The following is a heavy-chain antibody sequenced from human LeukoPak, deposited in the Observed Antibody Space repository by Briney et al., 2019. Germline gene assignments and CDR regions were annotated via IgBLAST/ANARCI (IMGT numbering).Heavy chain of an antibody. CDR3: ARAPWAYGNYVHAFDI. CDR1: GGSISGSYY. CDR2: IYYSGRI. Sequence: SETLSLTCTVSGGSISGSYYWGWIRQPPGKGLEWIGSIYYSGRIYYNASLKSRVTISVDTSKNHFSLKLTSVTAADTAVYYCARAPWAYGNYVHAFDIWGHGTMVTVSS. D-gene: IGHD4-11*01. V-gene: IGHV4-39*07. J-gene: IGHJ3*02.